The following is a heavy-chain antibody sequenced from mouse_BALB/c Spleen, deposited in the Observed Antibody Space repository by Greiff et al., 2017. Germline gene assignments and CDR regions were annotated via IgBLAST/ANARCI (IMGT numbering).Heavy chain of an antibody. CDR3: ARDKWYYAMDY. CDR2: ILAGGST. J-gene: IGHJ4*01. V-gene: IGHV2-9*02. Sequence: QVQLQQSGPGLVAPSQSLSITCTVSGFSLTSYGVHWVRQPPGKGLEWLGVILAGGSTNYNSALMFRLSISKDNSKSQVFLKMNSLQTDDTAMYYCARDKWYYAMDYWGQGTSVTVSS. D-gene: IGHD1-3*01. CDR1: GFSLTSYG.